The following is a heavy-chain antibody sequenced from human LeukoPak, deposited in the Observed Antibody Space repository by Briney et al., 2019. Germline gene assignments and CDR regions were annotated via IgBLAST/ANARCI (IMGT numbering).Heavy chain of an antibody. Sequence: ASVKVSCKASGYTFTCYYMHWVRQAHGQGLEWMGWMNPNSSNTGYAQKFQGRVTITRNTSISTAYMELSSLRSEDTAVYYCARVDRPSIGISGWYRLYYYYYYMDVWGKGTTVTVSS. J-gene: IGHJ6*03. CDR3: ARVDRPSIGISGWYRLYYYYYYMDV. CDR2: MNPNSSNT. V-gene: IGHV1-8*03. CDR1: GYTFTCYY. D-gene: IGHD6-19*01.